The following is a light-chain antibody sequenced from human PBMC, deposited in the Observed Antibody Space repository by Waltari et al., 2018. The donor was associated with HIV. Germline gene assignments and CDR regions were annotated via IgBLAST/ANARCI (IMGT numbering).Light chain of an antibody. CDR3: HQYNDWWT. J-gene: IGKJ1*01. CDR1: QSVSGN. V-gene: IGKV3-15*01. CDR2: GAS. Sequence: EIVMTQSPATLSASPGERATLSCRASQSVSGNVSWYQQKPGQAPRLLIYGASTRATGIPARFSGSGAETEFTLTISSLQSEDFAVYHWHQYNDWWTFGQGTKVEI.